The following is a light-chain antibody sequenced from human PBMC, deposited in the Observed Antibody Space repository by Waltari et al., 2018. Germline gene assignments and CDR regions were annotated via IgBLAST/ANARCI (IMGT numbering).Light chain of an antibody. CDR1: QSVSSN. J-gene: IGKJ4*01. Sequence: EIVMTQSPATLSVSPGERATLSCRASQSVSSNSAWYQQKPGQAPRLLIYGASTRATGIPARFSGSGSGTELTLTISSLQSEEFAVYYCQQYNNWPLTFGGGTKVEIK. V-gene: IGKV3-15*01. CDR2: GAS. CDR3: QQYNNWPLT.